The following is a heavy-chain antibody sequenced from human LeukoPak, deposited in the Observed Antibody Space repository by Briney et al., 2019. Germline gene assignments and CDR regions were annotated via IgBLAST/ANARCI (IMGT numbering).Heavy chain of an antibody. Sequence: ESLKISCKGSGCRFTSYWAGWVRQMPGKGMEWMGIIYPGDSDTRYSPSFQGQVIISADKSTSTAYLQWSSLKASDTATYLCTSNLSLYTAGQKKDHSDYYLDVWGKGTTVTVSS. J-gene: IGHJ6*03. CDR2: IYPGDSDT. V-gene: IGHV5-51*02. CDR1: GCRFTSYW. D-gene: IGHD5-18*01. CDR3: TSNLSLYTAGQKKDHSDYYLDV.